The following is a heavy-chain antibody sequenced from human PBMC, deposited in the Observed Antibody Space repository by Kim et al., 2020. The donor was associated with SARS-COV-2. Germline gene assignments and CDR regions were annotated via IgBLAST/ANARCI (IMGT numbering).Heavy chain of an antibody. J-gene: IGHJ2*01. V-gene: IGHV3-7*01. D-gene: IGHD5-12*01. Sequence: DSVKGRFTISRDNPKNSLYLQMNSLRDEDTDVYYCTRSGAYDWDSGYLDLWGRGALVTVTS. CDR3: TRSGAYDWDSGYLDL.